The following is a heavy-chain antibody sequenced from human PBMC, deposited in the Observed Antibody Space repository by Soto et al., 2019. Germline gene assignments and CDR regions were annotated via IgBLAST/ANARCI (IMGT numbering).Heavy chain of an antibody. CDR3: ARLGYCTGTSCYTFDS. CDR2: INPSDSYT. V-gene: IGHV5-10-1*01. J-gene: IGHJ4*02. D-gene: IGHD2-2*02. Sequence: RGESLKISCQGSGYSFTSYWIGWVRQRPGKGLEWMGRINPSDSYTTYSPSFQGHVTISTGKSFSTAYLQWSGLKASDTAMYYCARLGYCTGTSCYTFDSWGQGTLVTVSS. CDR1: GYSFTSYW.